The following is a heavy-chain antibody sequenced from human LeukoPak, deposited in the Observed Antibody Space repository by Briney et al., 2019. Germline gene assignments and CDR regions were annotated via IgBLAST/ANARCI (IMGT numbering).Heavy chain of an antibody. CDR2: ISSSGSTI. J-gene: IGHJ6*03. Sequence: PGGSLRLSCAASGFTFSSYEMNWVRQAPGKGPEWVSYISSSGSTIYYADSVKGRFTISRDNAKNSLYLQMNSLRAEDTAVYYCAGSSMLENYYMDVWGKGTTVTISS. V-gene: IGHV3-48*03. D-gene: IGHD1-1*01. CDR3: AGSSMLENYYMDV. CDR1: GFTFSSYE.